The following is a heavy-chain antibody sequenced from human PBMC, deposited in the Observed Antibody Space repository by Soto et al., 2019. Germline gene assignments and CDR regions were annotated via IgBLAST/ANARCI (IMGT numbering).Heavy chain of an antibody. D-gene: IGHD6-19*01. CDR1: GFTFSTFS. CDR3: ARALGWVFDT. Sequence: EVQLVESGGGSVQPGGSLRLSCASSGFTFSTFSMNWVRQAPGWGLEWISYISGGGLPISYADSVKGRFTISRDNAKNSLYLQIDSLTDADTAVYYSARALGWVFDTRGQGTPVT. J-gene: IGHJ4*02. CDR2: ISGGGLPI. V-gene: IGHV3-48*02.